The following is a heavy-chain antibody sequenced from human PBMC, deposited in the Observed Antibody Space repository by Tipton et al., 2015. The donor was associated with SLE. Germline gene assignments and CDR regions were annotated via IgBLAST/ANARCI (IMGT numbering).Heavy chain of an antibody. D-gene: IGHD3-22*01. CDR2: IWYDGSNK. CDR1: GFTFSSYG. CDR3: AKDRRNYYDSSGVDY. J-gene: IGHJ4*02. Sequence: SLRLSCAASGFTFSSYGMHWVRQAPGKGLEWVAVIWYDGSNKYYADSVKGRFTISRDNSKNTLYLQMNSLRAEDTAVYYCAKDRRNYYDSSGVDYWGQGTLVTVSS. V-gene: IGHV3-33*06.